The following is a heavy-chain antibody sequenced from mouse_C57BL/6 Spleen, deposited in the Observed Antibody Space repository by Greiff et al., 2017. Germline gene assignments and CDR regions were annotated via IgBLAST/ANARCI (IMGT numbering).Heavy chain of an antibody. J-gene: IGHJ1*03. CDR3: TRDEDYYGSSPHWYFDV. CDR1: GFTFSSYA. Sequence: LQQSGEGLVKPGGSLKLSCAASGFTFSSYAMSWVRQTPEKRLEWVAYISSGGDYIYYADTVKGRFTISRDNARNTLYLQMSSLKSEDTAMYYCTRDEDYYGSSPHWYFDVWGTGTTVTVSS. V-gene: IGHV5-9-1*02. D-gene: IGHD1-1*01. CDR2: ISSGGDYI.